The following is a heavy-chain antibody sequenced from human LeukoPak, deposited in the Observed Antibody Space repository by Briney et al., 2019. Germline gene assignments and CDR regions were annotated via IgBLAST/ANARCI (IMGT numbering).Heavy chain of an antibody. D-gene: IGHD3-22*01. Sequence: ASVKVSCKASGYTFTGYYIHWVRQAPGQGLEWMGWINPNRGGGTNYAQKFKGRVTMTRDTSISTAYMELNRLRSDDTAVYYCARHDPLITMIIGERAFDMWGQGTMVTVPS. J-gene: IGHJ3*02. CDR2: INPNRGGGT. CDR1: GYTFTGYY. V-gene: IGHV1-2*02. CDR3: ARHDPLITMIIGERAFDM.